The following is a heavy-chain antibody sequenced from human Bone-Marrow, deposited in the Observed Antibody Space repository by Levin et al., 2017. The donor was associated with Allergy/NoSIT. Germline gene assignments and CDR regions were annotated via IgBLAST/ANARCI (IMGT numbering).Heavy chain of an antibody. CDR1: GYTFTKYW. V-gene: IGHV5-51*01. CDR2: IYPGDSET. CDR3: ARRSESYNYNLDD. Sequence: LGESLKISCQASGYTFTKYWIGWVRQMPGKGLEWMAFIYPGDSETRYGPSFQGQVTISVDKAVNSAFLQWTSLRASDTAMYYCARRSESYNYNLDDWGQGTLVTVS. D-gene: IGHD5-24*01. J-gene: IGHJ4*02.